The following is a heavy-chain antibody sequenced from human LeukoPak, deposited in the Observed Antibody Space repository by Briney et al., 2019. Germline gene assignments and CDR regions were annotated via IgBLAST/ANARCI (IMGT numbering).Heavy chain of an antibody. CDR1: GFTFSNYA. V-gene: IGHV3-23*01. J-gene: IGHJ5*02. CDR3: AKGSSGYFADL. Sequence: GGSLRLSCAASGFTFSNYAMSWVRQAPGKGLEWVSAISGGGGSTYYADSVKGRFTISRDNSKNTLYLQMNSLRAEDTALYYCAKGSSGYFADLWGQGTLVTVSS. CDR2: ISGGGGST. D-gene: IGHD3-22*01.